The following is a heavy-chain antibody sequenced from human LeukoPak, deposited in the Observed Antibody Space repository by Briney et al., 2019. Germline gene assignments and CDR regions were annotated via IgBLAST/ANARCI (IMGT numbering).Heavy chain of an antibody. Sequence: SVKVSCKASGGTFSSYAISWVRQAPGQGLEWMGGIIPIFGTANYAQKFQGRVTITADESTSTAHMELSSLRSEDTAVYYCARKKKYCSSTSCYWFDPWGQGTLVTVSS. CDR3: ARKKKYCSSTSCYWFDP. J-gene: IGHJ5*02. D-gene: IGHD2-2*01. CDR2: IIPIFGTA. CDR1: GGTFSSYA. V-gene: IGHV1-69*01.